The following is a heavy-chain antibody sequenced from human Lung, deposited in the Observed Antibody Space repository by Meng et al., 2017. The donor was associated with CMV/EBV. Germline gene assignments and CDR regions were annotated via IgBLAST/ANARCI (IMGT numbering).Heavy chain of an antibody. Sequence: GESXKISCAASGFTFSDYYMSWIRQAPGKGLEWVSYISSSGSTIYYADSVKGRFTISRDNAKNSLYLQMNSLRAEDTAVYYCARDPGPSFWSGYYPGGMDVXRHGXTVTVSS. CDR2: ISSSGSTI. J-gene: IGHJ6*02. CDR3: ARDPGPSFWSGYYPGGMDV. CDR1: GFTFSDYY. V-gene: IGHV3-11*01. D-gene: IGHD3-3*01.